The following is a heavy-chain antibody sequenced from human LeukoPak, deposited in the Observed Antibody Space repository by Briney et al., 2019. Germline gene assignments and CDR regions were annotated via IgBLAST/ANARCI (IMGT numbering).Heavy chain of an antibody. Sequence: GGSLRLSCAASGFTFDDYAMHWVRRAPGKGLEWVSGISWNSGSIGYADSVKGRFTISRDNAKNSLYLQMNSLRAEDTALYYCAKDNDYYYYYGMDVWGQGTTVTVSS. CDR1: GFTFDDYA. V-gene: IGHV3-9*01. CDR3: AKDNDYYYYYGMDV. CDR2: ISWNSGSI. J-gene: IGHJ6*02.